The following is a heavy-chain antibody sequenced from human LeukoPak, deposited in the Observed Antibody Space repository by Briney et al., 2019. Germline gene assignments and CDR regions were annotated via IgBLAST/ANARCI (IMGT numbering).Heavy chain of an antibody. V-gene: IGHV3-23*01. D-gene: IGHD6-19*01. CDR3: AKSLYSSGWLADY. Sequence: GWSLRLSCAASGFTFNNYAMSWVRQAPGKGLEWVSAISGSGERIYYADSVKGRFTISRDNSKNTLSLQMNSLRAEDTAVYYCAKSLYSSGWLADYWGQGTLVTVSS. CDR2: ISGSGERI. CDR1: GFTFNNYA. J-gene: IGHJ4*02.